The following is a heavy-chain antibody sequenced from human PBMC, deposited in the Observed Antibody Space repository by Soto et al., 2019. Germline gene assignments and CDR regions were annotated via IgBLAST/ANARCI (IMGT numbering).Heavy chain of an antibody. CDR2: ISSSGYI. CDR1: GFTFNSYT. Sequence: GGSLRLSYAASGFTFNSYTINWVRQAPGKRLEWLSSISSSGYIFSTDSVRGRFTISRDNAKNSVYLQINSLRAEDTAVYFCARDCSGGSCYPGMDVWGQGTTVTVSS. V-gene: IGHV3-21*01. CDR3: ARDCSGGSCYPGMDV. J-gene: IGHJ6*02. D-gene: IGHD2-15*01.